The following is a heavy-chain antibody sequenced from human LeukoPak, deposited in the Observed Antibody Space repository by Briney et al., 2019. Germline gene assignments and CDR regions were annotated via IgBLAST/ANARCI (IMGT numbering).Heavy chain of an antibody. Sequence: SQTLSLTCTVSGDSISSGDYYWSWIRQPAGKGLEWIGRISSSGSTNYNPSLKSRVTISVDTSKNQFSLKLSSVTAADAAVYYCARDRYKAFDIWGQGTMVTVSS. CDR1: GDSISSGDYY. CDR2: ISSSGST. D-gene: IGHD1-14*01. V-gene: IGHV4-61*02. J-gene: IGHJ3*02. CDR3: ARDRYKAFDI.